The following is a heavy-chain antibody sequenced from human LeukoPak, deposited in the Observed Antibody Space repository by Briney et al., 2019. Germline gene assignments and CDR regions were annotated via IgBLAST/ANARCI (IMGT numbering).Heavy chain of an antibody. CDR3: ARSRGGWYSDFDY. CDR1: GGSISKYY. CDR2: IYTSGST. J-gene: IGHJ4*02. D-gene: IGHD6-19*01. V-gene: IGHV4-4*07. Sequence: NPSETLSLTCTVSGGSISKYYWSWIRQPAGKGLEWIGRIYTSGSTNYNPSLKSRVTMSVDSSKNQLSLKLSSVTAADTAVYYCARSRGGWYSDFDYWGQGTLVTVSS.